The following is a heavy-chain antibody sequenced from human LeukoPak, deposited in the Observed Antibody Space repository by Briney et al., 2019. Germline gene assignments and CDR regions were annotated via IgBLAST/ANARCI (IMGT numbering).Heavy chain of an antibody. J-gene: IGHJ4*02. D-gene: IGHD4-23*01. CDR1: GGSFSGYY. CDR2: INHSGST. CDR3: AIRDYGGNAHYFDY. V-gene: IGHV4-34*01. Sequence: TSETLSLTCAVYGGSFSGYYWSWIRQPPGKGLEWIGEINHSGSTNYNPSLKSRVTISVDTSKNQFSLKLSSVTAADTAVYYCAIRDYGGNAHYFDYWGQGTLVTVSS.